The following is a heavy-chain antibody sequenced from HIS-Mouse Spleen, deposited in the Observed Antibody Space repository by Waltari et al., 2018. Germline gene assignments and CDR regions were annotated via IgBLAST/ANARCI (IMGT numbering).Heavy chain of an antibody. J-gene: IGHJ3*02. Sequence: QLQLQESGPGLVKPSETLSLTCTVSGGSISSSSYYWGWIRQPPGKGLEWIGSIYYSGSHDYNPSLKSRVTISVDTSKNQFSLKLSSVTAADTAVYYCARPTWGEVAFDIWGQGTMVTVSS. CDR1: GGSISSSSYY. CDR3: ARPTWGEVAFDI. D-gene: IGHD7-27*01. CDR2: IYYSGSH. V-gene: IGHV4-39*07.